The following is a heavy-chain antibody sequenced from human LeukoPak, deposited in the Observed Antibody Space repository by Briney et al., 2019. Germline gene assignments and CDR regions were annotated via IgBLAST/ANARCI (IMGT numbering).Heavy chain of an antibody. CDR2: ISYDGSTE. CDR3: ARSYIVVVVAAPSSYGMDV. D-gene: IGHD2-15*01. J-gene: IGHJ6*02. Sequence: GGSLRPSCAASGFTFSSYGMHWVRQAPGKGLEWVAVISYDGSTEYYGDSVKGRFTISRDNSKNTLYLQMNSLRAEDTAVYYCARSYIVVVVAAPSSYGMDVWGQGTTVTVSS. V-gene: IGHV3-30*03. CDR1: GFTFSSYG.